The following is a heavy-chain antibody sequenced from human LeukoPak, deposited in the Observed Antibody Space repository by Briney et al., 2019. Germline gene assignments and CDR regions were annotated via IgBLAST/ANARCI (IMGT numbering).Heavy chain of an antibody. V-gene: IGHV3-7*01. CDR2: IQQHGSET. CDR1: GFTFSNYW. Sequence: PGGSLRLSCEGSGFTFSNYWMSWVRQAPGKGLEWVANIQQHGSETYYGDSVKGRFTISRDNSKNTLYLQMNSLRAEDTAVYYCAKDNDIVVVPAAIDYWGQGTLVTVSS. D-gene: IGHD2-2*02. CDR3: AKDNDIVVVPAAIDY. J-gene: IGHJ4*02.